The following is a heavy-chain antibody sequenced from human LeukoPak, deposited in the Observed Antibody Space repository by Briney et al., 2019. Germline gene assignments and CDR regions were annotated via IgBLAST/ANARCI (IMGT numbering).Heavy chain of an antibody. CDR2: IHSGNSVT. V-gene: IGHV5-51*01. Sequence: GESLKISCKASGYSFTTYWIAWVRQMPGKGLDFMGIIHSGNSVTRYRPSFQGQVTISADKSIGSAFLQLSSLKASDTAMYYCARSPSYYDGTGYYYFDYWGQGTLVTVSS. CDR3: ARSPSYYDGTGYYYFDY. J-gene: IGHJ4*02. CDR1: GYSFTTYW. D-gene: IGHD3-22*01.